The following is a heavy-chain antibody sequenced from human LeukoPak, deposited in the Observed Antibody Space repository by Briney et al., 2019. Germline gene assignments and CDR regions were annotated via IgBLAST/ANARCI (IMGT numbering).Heavy chain of an antibody. Sequence: ASVKVSCKASGYTFTSYYMHWVRQAPGQGLEWMGIINPSGGSTSYAQKFQGRVTMTRDTSTSTVYMGLSSLRSEDTAVYYCASYGSGSPIDYWGQGTLVTVSS. D-gene: IGHD3-10*01. V-gene: IGHV1-46*01. CDR1: GYTFTSYY. CDR3: ASYGSGSPIDY. J-gene: IGHJ4*02. CDR2: INPSGGST.